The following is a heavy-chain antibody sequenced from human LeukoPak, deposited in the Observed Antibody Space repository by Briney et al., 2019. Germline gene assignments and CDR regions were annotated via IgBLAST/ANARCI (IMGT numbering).Heavy chain of an antibody. CDR3: ARHDSYGSGSYHYLDC. CDR1: GGSISSSSYY. Sequence: SETLSLTCTVSGGSISSSSYYWGWIRQPPGKGLEWIGSMDYSGSTYCNPSLKSRVTVSVDTSRNQFALKLRSVTAADTAVYYCARHDSYGSGSYHYLDCWGQGTQVTVSS. D-gene: IGHD3-10*01. V-gene: IGHV4-39*01. J-gene: IGHJ4*02. CDR2: MDYSGST.